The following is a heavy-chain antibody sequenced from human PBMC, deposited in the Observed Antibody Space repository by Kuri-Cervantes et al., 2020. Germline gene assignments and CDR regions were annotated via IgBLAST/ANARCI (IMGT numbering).Heavy chain of an antibody. J-gene: IGHJ4*02. D-gene: IGHD3-9*01. CDR3: VIARYFDWAPHYFDY. Sequence: SVKVSCKASGGTFSSYAISWVRQAPGQGLEWMGGIIPIFGIANYAQKFQGRVTITADESTSTAYMELRSLRSDDTAVYYCVIARYFDWAPHYFDYWGQGTLVTVSS. CDR2: IIPIFGIA. V-gene: IGHV1-69*13. CDR1: GGTFSSYA.